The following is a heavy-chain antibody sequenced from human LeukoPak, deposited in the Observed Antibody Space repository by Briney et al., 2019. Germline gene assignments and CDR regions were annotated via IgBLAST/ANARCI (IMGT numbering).Heavy chain of an antibody. J-gene: IGHJ4*02. CDR2: IKSDGSRT. D-gene: IGHD6-19*01. Sequence: PGGSLRLSCAASGFTSTTYSMRWVRQVPGKGLVWVSRIKSDGSRTYYADSVKGRFTISRDNAKSTLYLQMDSLRAEDTAVYYCARALSSAWGLVDCWGQGTLVNVSS. CDR1: GFTSTTYS. CDR3: ARALSSAWGLVDC. V-gene: IGHV3-74*01.